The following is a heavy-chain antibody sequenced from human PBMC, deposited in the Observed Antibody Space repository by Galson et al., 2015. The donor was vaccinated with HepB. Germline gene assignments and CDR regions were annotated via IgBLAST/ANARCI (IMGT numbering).Heavy chain of an antibody. CDR3: ARECGNNCGAFNL. Sequence: SVKVSCKASGYTFTDYYIHWVRQAPGQGLEWVGWIHPHSGDTNSAQKFQGRFTMTRDTSINTDYMELSSLTSDDTAIYYCARECGNNCGAFNLWGQGTRVTVSA. D-gene: IGHD1-1*01. CDR2: IHPHSGDT. CDR1: GYTFTDYY. J-gene: IGHJ3*01. V-gene: IGHV1-2*02.